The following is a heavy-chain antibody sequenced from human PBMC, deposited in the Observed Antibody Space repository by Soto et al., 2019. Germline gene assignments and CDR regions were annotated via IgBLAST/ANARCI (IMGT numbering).Heavy chain of an antibody. J-gene: IGHJ3*01. CDR2: ISSSSSYI. Sequence: GGSLRLSCAASGFTFSSKSRNWVRKPLGKGLEWVSSISSSSSYIYYADSVKGRFTISRDNAKNTLYLQMNSLRAEDTAVYYCAKDASTAVAGIAPLWGQGTMVTVSS. CDR1: GFTFSSKS. V-gene: IGHV3-21*04. CDR3: AKDASTAVAGIAPL. D-gene: IGHD6-19*01.